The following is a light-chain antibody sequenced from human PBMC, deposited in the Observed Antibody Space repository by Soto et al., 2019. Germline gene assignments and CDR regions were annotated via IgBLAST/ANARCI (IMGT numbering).Light chain of an antibody. J-gene: IGLJ2*01. CDR3: AVWDDGLSGWV. CDR2: ANF. CDR1: DSNIGSNT. Sequence: QAVVTQAPSASGTPGQSVTISCSGSDSNIGSNTVIWYQQLPGMAPKLLIYANFQRSSGVPDRFSASKSGTSASLAISGLQSEDEAHYYCAVWDDGLSGWVFGGGTKLTVL. V-gene: IGLV1-44*01.